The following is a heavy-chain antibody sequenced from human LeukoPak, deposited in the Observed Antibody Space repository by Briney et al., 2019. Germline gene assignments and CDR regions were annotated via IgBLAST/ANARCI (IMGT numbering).Heavy chain of an antibody. J-gene: IGHJ6*03. CDR2: IIPIFGTA. CDR1: GGTFSSYA. Sequence: ASVKVSCKASGGTFSSYAISWVRQAPGQGLEWMGRIIPIFGTANYAQKFQGRVTITTDESTSTAYMELSSLRSEDTAVYYCARDPLVTTRERTYYHYYYMDVWGKGTTVTVSS. D-gene: IGHD4-17*01. CDR3: ARDPLVTTRERTYYHYYYMDV. V-gene: IGHV1-69*05.